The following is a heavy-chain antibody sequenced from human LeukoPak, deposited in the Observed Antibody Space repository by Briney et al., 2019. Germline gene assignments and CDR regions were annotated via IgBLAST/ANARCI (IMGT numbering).Heavy chain of an antibody. V-gene: IGHV4-61*02. CDR1: GGSISSGSYY. Sequence: SETLSLTCTVSGGSISSGSYYWSWIRQPAGKGLEWIGRIYTSGSTNYNPSLKSRVTISVDTSKNQFSLKLSSVTAADTAVYYCASGLIAVAGIRGDGYWGQGTLVTVSS. J-gene: IGHJ4*02. D-gene: IGHD6-19*01. CDR2: IYTSGST. CDR3: ASGLIAVAGIRGDGY.